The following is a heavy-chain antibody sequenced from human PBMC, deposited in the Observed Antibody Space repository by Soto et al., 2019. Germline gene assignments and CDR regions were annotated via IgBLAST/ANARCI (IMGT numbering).Heavy chain of an antibody. V-gene: IGHV4-59*08. CDR2: IYYSGST. CDR3: ARSTYYFDY. J-gene: IGHJ4*02. CDR1: GGSISSYY. Sequence: QVQLQESGPGLVKPSETLSLTCTVSGGSISSYYWSWIRQPPGKGLEWIGYIYYSGSTNYNPSLMSRVTISVDTSKNQFSLKLSSVTAADTAVYYCARSTYYFDYWGQGTLVTVSS.